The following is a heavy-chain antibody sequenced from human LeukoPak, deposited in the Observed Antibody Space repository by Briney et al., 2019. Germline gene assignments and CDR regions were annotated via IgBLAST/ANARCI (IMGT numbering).Heavy chain of an antibody. CDR3: ARGGIRLWLCDY. V-gene: IGHV3-48*02. J-gene: IGHJ4*02. D-gene: IGHD5-24*01. CDR2: ISSSGRTI. Sequence: GGSLRLSCVASGVTFSSYNINWVRQAPGKGLEWLSYISSSGRTISYADSQKGRFTLSRDNAKNSLHLQMNRLRDEDTAVYYCARGGIRLWLCDYWGEKTLDTLSS. CDR1: GVTFSSYN.